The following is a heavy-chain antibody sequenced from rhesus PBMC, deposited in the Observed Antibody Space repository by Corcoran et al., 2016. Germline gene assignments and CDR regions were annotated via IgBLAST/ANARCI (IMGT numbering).Heavy chain of an antibody. CDR1: GGSISDSYR. Sequence: QVQLQESGPGVVKPSVTLSLTCAVSGGSISDSYRWSWIPQPPGKGLEWIGYIYGSSTSTNYNSSLMSRVTISEDTSKNQFSLKLSSVTAADTAVYYCARVSGTTDYWGQGVLVTVSS. CDR3: ARVSGTTDY. D-gene: IGHD1-26*01. V-gene: IGHV4S10*01. J-gene: IGHJ4*01. CDR2: IYGSSTST.